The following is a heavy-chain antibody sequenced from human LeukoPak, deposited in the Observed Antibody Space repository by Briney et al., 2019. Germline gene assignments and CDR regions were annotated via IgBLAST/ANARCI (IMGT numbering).Heavy chain of an antibody. V-gene: IGHV3-7*01. D-gene: IGHD3-3*01. J-gene: IGHJ5*02. CDR3: ARDAYDDSSES. CDR2: LNPDGGRT. CDR1: GFAFSCYW. Sequence: GGSLRLSCAASGFAFSCYWMTWVRQAPGKGLEWVANLNPDGGRTFYADSVKGRFTISRDNAKNSVFLQMNSLRAEDTAFYYCARDAYDDSSESWGQGTLVTVSS.